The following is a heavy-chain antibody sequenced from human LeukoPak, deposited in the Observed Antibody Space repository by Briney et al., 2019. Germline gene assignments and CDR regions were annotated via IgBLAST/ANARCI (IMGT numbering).Heavy chain of an antibody. CDR3: ARVNYYDSSGYYLDY. V-gene: IGHV3-21*01. J-gene: IGHJ4*02. Sequence: GGSLRLSCAASGFTFSDYSMNWVRQAPGRGLEWVSSISSSGTYIYYADSMKGRFTISRDNAKNSLFLQMNSLRAEDTAVYYCARVNYYDSSGYYLDYWGQGTLVTVSS. CDR1: GFTFSDYS. CDR2: ISSSGTYI. D-gene: IGHD3-22*01.